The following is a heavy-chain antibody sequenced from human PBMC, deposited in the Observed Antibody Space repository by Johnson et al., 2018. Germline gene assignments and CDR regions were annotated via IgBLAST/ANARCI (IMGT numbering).Heavy chain of an antibody. D-gene: IGHD2-2*01. CDR2: MWYDGIPR. J-gene: IGHJ6*03. Sequence: VQLLESGGGVVQPQRSLRHSYVASGFTFIACIIHWVRQAPGKGLEWVAIMWYDGIPRHNADSVKDRFTISTDKFKITLYLQMNSLRAGDTAVYYRARNYSSSTSGYLRPYYYYYMDVWGKGTTGTVSS. CDR1: GFTFIACI. CDR3: ARNYSSSTSGYLRPYYYYYMDV. V-gene: IGHV3-33*01.